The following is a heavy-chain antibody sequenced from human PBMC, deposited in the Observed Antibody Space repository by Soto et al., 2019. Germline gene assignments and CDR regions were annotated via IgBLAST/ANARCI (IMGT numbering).Heavy chain of an antibody. J-gene: IGHJ4*02. D-gene: IGHD2-8*01. V-gene: IGHV4-59*13. CDR2: IYYSGIT. Sequence: PSETLSLTCTVSGGSISSYYWSWIRQPPGKGLEWIGYIYYSGITNYNPSLKSRVTISVDTSKNQFSLKLSSVTAADTAVYYCAREECTNGVCHSHYDYWGQGTLVTV. CDR1: GGSISSYY. CDR3: AREECTNGVCHSHYDY.